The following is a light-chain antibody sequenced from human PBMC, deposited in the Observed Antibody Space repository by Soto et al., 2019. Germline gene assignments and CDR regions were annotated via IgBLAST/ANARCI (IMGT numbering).Light chain of an antibody. V-gene: IGKV3-15*01. Sequence: MVIAQGKSIQLVARGEIKKLSCRASQSVSSNLAWYQQKPGQAPRLLIYGASTRATGIPARFSGSGSGTEFTLTLNSAQSEDLAVYYCQQYNNWPLTFGGRTEVDIK. CDR1: QSVSSN. CDR2: GAS. CDR3: QQYNNWPLT. J-gene: IGKJ4*01.